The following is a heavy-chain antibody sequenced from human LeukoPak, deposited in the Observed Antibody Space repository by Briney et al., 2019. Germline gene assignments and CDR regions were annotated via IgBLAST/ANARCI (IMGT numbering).Heavy chain of an antibody. Sequence: PGGSLRLSCAASGFTFSSYVMNWVRQAPGKGLEWVSAISGSGGSTYYADSVKGRFTISRDNAKNSLFLQMNSLKAEDTAVYYCARGSTVAAGTSIPDYWGQGTLVTVSS. J-gene: IGHJ4*02. CDR3: ARGSTVAAGTSIPDY. D-gene: IGHD6-13*01. CDR2: ISGSGGST. V-gene: IGHV3-23*01. CDR1: GFTFSSYV.